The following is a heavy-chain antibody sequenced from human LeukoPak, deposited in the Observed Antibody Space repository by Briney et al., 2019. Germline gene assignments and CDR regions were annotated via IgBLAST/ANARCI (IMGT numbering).Heavy chain of an antibody. CDR3: AKVGLWFGELSWFDP. CDR1: GFTFSSYG. CDR2: ISYDGSNK. Sequence: GGSLRLSCAASGFTFSSYGMHWVRQAPGKGLEWVAVISYDGSNKYYADSVKGRFTISRDNSKNTLYLQMNSLRAEDTAVYYCAKVGLWFGELSWFDPWGQGTLVTVSS. V-gene: IGHV3-30*18. D-gene: IGHD3-10*01. J-gene: IGHJ5*02.